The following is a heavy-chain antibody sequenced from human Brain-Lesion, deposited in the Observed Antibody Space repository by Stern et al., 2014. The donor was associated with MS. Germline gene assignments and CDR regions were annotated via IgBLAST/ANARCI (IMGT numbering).Heavy chain of an antibody. V-gene: IGHV4-30-4*01. CDR1: GGSISSDTYY. Sequence: QVQLVESAPGLVKPSQTLSLTCTVSGGSISSDTYYWSWIRPPPGKGLEWIGYIYFSGNTQYNPSLKSRVIISVDTSKNEFSLKISSVTVADTAVYYCARLPNYDFWGRLNYYGVDVWGQGTTVSVSS. D-gene: IGHD3-3*01. J-gene: IGHJ6*02. CDR3: ARLPNYDFWGRLNYYGVDV. CDR2: IYFSGNT.